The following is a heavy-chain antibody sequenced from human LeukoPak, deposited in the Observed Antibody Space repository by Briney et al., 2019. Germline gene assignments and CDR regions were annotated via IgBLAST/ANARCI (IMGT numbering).Heavy chain of an antibody. D-gene: IGHD3-22*01. CDR1: GGSISTSSYY. Sequence: SETLSLTCTVSGGSISTSSYYWGWIRQPPGKGLEWGRSIYNGGSTYYNPSLKSRVTISVDTSKNQFSLKLSSVTAADTAVYYCAGPMYYPDSGGYYPHGYGAFGMWGQGTMVTVSS. J-gene: IGHJ3*02. CDR3: AGPMYYPDSGGYYPHGYGAFGM. V-gene: IGHV4-39*01. CDR2: IYNGGST.